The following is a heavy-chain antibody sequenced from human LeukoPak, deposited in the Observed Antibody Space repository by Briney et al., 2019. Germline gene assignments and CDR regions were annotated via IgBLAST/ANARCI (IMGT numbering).Heavy chain of an antibody. Sequence: GGSLRLSCAASGFTFSSYAMSWVRQAPGKGLEWVSAISGSGGSTYYADSVKGRFTISRDNSKNTLYLQMNSLRAEDTAVYYCAKDREAYGSGGYGDYWGQGTLVTVSS. CDR3: AKDREAYGSGGYGDY. V-gene: IGHV3-23*01. D-gene: IGHD3-10*01. CDR2: ISGSGGST. CDR1: GFTFSSYA. J-gene: IGHJ4*02.